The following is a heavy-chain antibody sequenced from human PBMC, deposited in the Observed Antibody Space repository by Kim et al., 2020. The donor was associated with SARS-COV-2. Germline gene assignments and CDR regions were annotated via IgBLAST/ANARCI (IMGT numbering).Heavy chain of an antibody. D-gene: IGHD6-13*01. CDR3: ARSAAGMWFDS. J-gene: IGHJ5*01. Sequence: SETLSLTCTVSGASISTATHFWGWIRQPPGKGLEWIGSIFDTGNTFYSPSLKSRVTISVDTSKNQFALKLNSVTAADTAVYFCARSAAGMWFDSWGQGTLVPVSS. V-gene: IGHV4-39*01. CDR1: GASISTATHF. CDR2: IFDTGNT.